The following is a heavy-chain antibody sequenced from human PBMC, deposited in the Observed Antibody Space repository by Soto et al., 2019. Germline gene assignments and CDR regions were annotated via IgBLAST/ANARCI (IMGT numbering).Heavy chain of an antibody. CDR1: GGSVNTANFY. CDR2: IYYSGSA. J-gene: IGHJ6*02. V-gene: IGHV4-61*03. D-gene: IGHD1-7*01. Sequence: TRSLTCTVSGGSVNTANFYWSWIRQPPGKGLEWIGYIYYSGSASYNPSLKSRVTISLDTSKNHFSLKLTSVTAADTAVYYCARTDWNFVVYYYGVDVWGQGTTVTVSS. CDR3: ARTDWNFVVYYYGVDV.